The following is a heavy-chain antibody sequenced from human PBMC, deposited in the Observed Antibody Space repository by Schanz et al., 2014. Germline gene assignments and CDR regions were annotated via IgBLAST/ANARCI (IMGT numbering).Heavy chain of an antibody. D-gene: IGHD1-1*01. CDR2: LSGSGGST. J-gene: IGHJ4*02. CDR3: ARGTDWNLHY. CDR1: GFTFSNYA. Sequence: VQLVESGGGLVKPGGSLRLSCAASGFTFSNYAMSWVRQAPGKGLEWVSALSGSGGSTYYADSVKGRFTISRDNSKNTLYLQMNSLRAEDTAVYYCARGTDWNLHYWGQGALVTVSS. V-gene: IGHV3-23*04.